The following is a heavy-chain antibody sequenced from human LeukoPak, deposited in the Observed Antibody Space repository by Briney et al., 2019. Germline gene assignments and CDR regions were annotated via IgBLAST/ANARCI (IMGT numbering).Heavy chain of an antibody. CDR2: IYYSGST. CDR3: ARDRGVRGSFDY. V-gene: IGHV4-39*07. CDR1: GGSISSSSYY. D-gene: IGHD3-10*01. J-gene: IGHJ4*02. Sequence: SETLSLTCTVSGGSISSSSYYWGWIRQPPGKGLEWIGSIYYSGSTYYNPSLKSRVTISVDTSKNQFSLKLSSVTAADTAVYYCARDRGVRGSFDYWGQGTLVTVSS.